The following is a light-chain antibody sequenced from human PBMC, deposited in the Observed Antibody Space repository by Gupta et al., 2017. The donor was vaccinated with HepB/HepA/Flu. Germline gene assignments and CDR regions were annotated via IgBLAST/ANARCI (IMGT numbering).Light chain of an antibody. J-gene: IGLJ2*01. V-gene: IGLV1-44*01. Sequence: QSVLTQPPSVSGTPGQRVAISCSGSSSNIGSNTVNWYQQFPGTAPRLLIFFNNQRPSGVPERFSGSKSGTSASLAISGLQSVDEGDYYCAVWDDSLNGVVFGGGTKLTVL. CDR2: FNN. CDR1: SSNIGSNT. CDR3: AVWDDSLNGVV.